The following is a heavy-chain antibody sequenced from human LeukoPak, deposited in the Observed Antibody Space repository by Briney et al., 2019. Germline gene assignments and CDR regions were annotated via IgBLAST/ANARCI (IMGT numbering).Heavy chain of an antibody. CDR1: GFTFSSYG. CDR2: IKLDGSQK. V-gene: IGHV3-7*01. CDR3: ASTNTFDY. J-gene: IGHJ4*02. D-gene: IGHD5-12*01. Sequence: PGGSLRLSCAASGFTFSSYGMSWVRQAPGKGLEWVANIKLDGSQKNYVDSVKGRFSISRDNAKNSLYLQMSNLRAEDTAMYYCASTNTFDYWGQGVLVTVSS.